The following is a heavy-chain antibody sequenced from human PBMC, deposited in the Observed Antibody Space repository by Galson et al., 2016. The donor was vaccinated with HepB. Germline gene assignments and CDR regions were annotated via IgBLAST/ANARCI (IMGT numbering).Heavy chain of an antibody. Sequence: SLRLSCAASGFTFGDYAMSWFRQAPGKGLQWISYISSSISTIYYADSVKGRFTISRDSAKNSVYLQMNRLRDDDTGVYYCARELVRSAFDLWGQGTLVTVSS. V-gene: IGHV3-48*02. J-gene: IGHJ3*01. CDR2: ISSSISTI. D-gene: IGHD6-6*01. CDR1: GFTFGDYA. CDR3: ARELVRSAFDL.